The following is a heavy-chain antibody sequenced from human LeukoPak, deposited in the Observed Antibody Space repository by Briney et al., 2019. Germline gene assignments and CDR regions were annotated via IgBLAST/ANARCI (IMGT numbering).Heavy chain of an antibody. D-gene: IGHD6-6*01. CDR1: RFAFSTYS. CDR2: IKEDGSEK. J-gene: IGHJ6*02. CDR3: ARDSPGSSRFYHYYGLDV. Sequence: PGGSLRLSCAASRFAFSTYSMSWVRQAPGKGLEWVANIKEDGSEKYYVDSVKGRYTIYRDNAKNSLYLQMNRLRAEDTAVYYCARDSPGSSRFYHYYGLDVWGQGTTVTVSS. V-gene: IGHV3-7*05.